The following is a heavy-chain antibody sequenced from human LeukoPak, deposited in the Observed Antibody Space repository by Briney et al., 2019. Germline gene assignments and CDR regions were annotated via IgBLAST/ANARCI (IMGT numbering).Heavy chain of an antibody. V-gene: IGHV3-7*01. CDR1: VFHFSAFW. D-gene: IGHD5-12*01. Sequence: GGSLTLSCAASVFHFSAFWMRWARETREKGLEFVANINRDGSVKTYVDSEKGRFTISRDNAKKSLFLELNSLRADDTAVLYCARDPGYSAFDLWGQGSLVTVSS. J-gene: IGHJ4*02. CDR2: INRDGSVK. CDR3: ARDPGYSAFDL.